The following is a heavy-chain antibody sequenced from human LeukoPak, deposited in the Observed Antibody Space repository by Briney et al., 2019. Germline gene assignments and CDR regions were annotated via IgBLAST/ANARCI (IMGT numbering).Heavy chain of an antibody. V-gene: IGHV4-59*01. J-gene: IGHJ4*02. CDR3: AREAEDYVGVFDY. Sequence: SEALSLTCTVSGGSISSYYWSWIRQPPGKGLEWIGYVFYSGSTNYNPSLKSRVTISVDMSKNQFSLKLTSVTAADTAVYYCAREAEDYVGVFDYWGQGTLVTVSS. CDR2: VFYSGST. D-gene: IGHD4-17*01. CDR1: GGSISSYY.